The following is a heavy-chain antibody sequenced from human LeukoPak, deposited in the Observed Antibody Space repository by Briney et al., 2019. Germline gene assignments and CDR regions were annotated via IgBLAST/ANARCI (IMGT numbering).Heavy chain of an antibody. V-gene: IGHV4-59*01. CDR2: IYYSGFT. Sequence: SETLSLTCAVYGGSFSGYYWSWIRQPPGKGLEWIGYIYYSGFTNYNPSLKSRITLSLDTSKHQFSLKLSSVSAADTAVYYCARGDTSGWANYFDSWGQGTLVTVSS. J-gene: IGHJ4*02. CDR3: ARGDTSGWANYFDS. D-gene: IGHD6-19*01. CDR1: GGSFSGYY.